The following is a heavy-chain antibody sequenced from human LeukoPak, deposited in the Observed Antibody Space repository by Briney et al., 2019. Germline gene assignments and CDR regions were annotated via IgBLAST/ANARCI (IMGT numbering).Heavy chain of an antibody. CDR2: ISSSSTTI. CDR3: ARDLYF. V-gene: IGHV3-48*02. D-gene: IGHD2-15*01. J-gene: IGHJ4*02. Sequence: GGSLRLSCVVSGFTFSSYSMNWVRQAPGKGLEWISYISSSSTTIYHADSVKGRFTISRDNAKNSLYLQMNSLSDEDTAVYYCARDLYFWGQGTLVTVSS. CDR1: GFTFSSYS.